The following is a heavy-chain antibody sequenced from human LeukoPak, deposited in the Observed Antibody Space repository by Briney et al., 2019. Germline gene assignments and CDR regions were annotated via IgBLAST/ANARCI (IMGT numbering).Heavy chain of an antibody. CDR3: VSDKGWLQFDS. CDR2: INYSGST. CDR1: GGSVSVQY. V-gene: IGHV4-59*02. Sequence: SETLSLTCTVSGGSVSVQYWSLVRQPPGKGLEWIGCINYSGSTSSNPSLKGRVTVSVDTSKNQFSLKLSSVTAANTAVYYCVSDKGWLQFDSWGQGTLVSVSS. D-gene: IGHD5-24*01. J-gene: IGHJ4*02.